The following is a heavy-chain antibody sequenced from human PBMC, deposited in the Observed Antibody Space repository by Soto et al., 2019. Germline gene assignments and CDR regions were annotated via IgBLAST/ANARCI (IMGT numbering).Heavy chain of an antibody. CDR3: ATADGFGVVTPFFEY. Sequence: QLQLQESGPGLVKPSETLSLTCTVSGGSISSSNYYWGWIRQTPGKGLEWIGSSYYRGNTHYNPSLKSRVTIYVDTSQNQFSLNLYSVTAADTAVYYSATADGFGVVTPFFEYWGQGTLVTVSS. V-gene: IGHV4-39*01. CDR1: GGSISSSNYY. CDR2: SYYRGNT. J-gene: IGHJ4*02. D-gene: IGHD3-3*01.